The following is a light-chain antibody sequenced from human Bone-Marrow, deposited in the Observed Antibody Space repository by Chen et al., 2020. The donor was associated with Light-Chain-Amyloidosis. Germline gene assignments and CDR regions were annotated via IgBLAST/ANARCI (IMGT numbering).Light chain of an antibody. CDR2: EVT. V-gene: IGLV2-14*01. CDR3: SSYTITNTLV. J-gene: IGLJ1*01. CDR1: SSDVGGDNH. Sequence: QSALTQPASVSGSPGQSITLSSTGTSSDVGGDNHVSWYQQHPDKAPKLMIYEVTNRPSWVPDRFSGYKSYNTASLTISGLQTEDEADYFCSSYTITNTLVFGSGTRVTVL.